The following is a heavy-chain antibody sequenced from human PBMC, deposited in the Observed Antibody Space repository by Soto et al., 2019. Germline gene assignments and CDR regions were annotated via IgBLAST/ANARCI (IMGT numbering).Heavy chain of an antibody. CDR2: VYHSGTT. CDR1: GVSITGSY. CDR3: ARDMPYGAGSLAGCDY. Sequence: QVQLRESGPGLVKPSETLSLTCSVSGVSITGSYWSWIRQPPGTTLEWIGYVYHSGTTTYNPSLKSRVSISVDTSKNQFSLRLTSVIAADTAVYYCARDMPYGAGSLAGCDYWGQGILVTVSS. J-gene: IGHJ4*02. D-gene: IGHD1-26*01. V-gene: IGHV4-59*01.